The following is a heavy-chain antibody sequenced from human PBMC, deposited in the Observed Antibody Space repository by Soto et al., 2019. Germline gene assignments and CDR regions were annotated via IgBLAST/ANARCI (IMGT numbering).Heavy chain of an antibody. CDR2: ISGSGGST. CDR3: AKASENYYYYYGMDV. J-gene: IGHJ6*02. V-gene: IGHV3-23*01. CDR1: GFTFSSYA. Sequence: PGGSLRLSCAASGFTFSSYAMSWVRQAPGKGLEWVSAISGSGGSTYYADSVKGRFTISRDNSKNTLYLQMNSLRAEDTAVYYCAKASENYYYYYGMDVWGQGTTVTVSS.